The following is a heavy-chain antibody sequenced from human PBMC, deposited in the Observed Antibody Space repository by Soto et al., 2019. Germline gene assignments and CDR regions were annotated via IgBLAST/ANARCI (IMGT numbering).Heavy chain of an antibody. CDR2: FIPLFGTP. J-gene: IGHJ6*02. D-gene: IGHD2-8*01. CDR3: ARGLTVYSAVRHSSYAMDV. CDR1: GDSFKKYV. Sequence: SVKVSCKASGDSFKKYVFSWVRQAPGQGLEWMGGFIPLFGTPNYAQEFQGRVTIIADESTSTLYMEMSSLTSGDSAVYYCARGLTVYSAVRHSSYAMDVWGQGTTGTVSS. V-gene: IGHV1-69*13.